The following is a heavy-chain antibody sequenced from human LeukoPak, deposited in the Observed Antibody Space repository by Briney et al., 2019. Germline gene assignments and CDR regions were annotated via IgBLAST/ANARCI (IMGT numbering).Heavy chain of an antibody. Sequence: SETLSLTCTVSGGSISSRSYYWDWIRQPPGKALEWIGSIYYSGSPYYNTSLKSRVSISVDTSKNQFSLKLRSVTAADTAVYYCARHSTGSNWFDPWGQGTLVTVSS. V-gene: IGHV4-39*01. CDR1: GGSISSRSYY. D-gene: IGHD7-27*01. CDR3: ARHSTGSNWFDP. CDR2: IYYSGSP. J-gene: IGHJ5*02.